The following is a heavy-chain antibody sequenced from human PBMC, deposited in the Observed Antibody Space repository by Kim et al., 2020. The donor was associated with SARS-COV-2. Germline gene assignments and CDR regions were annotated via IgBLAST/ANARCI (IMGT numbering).Heavy chain of an antibody. CDR3: ARNEDY. Sequence: ASVKVSCKASGYTFTSYAFHWVRQAPGQGLEWMGWIDADNGNTKYSQKFQGRVTITRDTSATTAYMELSSLRSEDTAVYYCARNEDYWGQGTLVTVSS. V-gene: IGHV1-3*01. CDR2: IDADNGNT. J-gene: IGHJ4*02. CDR1: GYTFTSYA.